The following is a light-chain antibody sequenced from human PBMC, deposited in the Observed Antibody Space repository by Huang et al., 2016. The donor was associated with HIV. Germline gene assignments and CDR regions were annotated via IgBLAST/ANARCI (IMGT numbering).Light chain of an antibody. Sequence: DIQMTQTPSSLSASVGDRVTITCRTSDNLANSLNCYQQKSGAAPVLLIIGASNLQTGGSSGFSGGGAGADVTLTITKRRPEDFATYYCQQSHSIPHTFGQGTRLE. CDR3: QQSHSIPHT. CDR2: GAS. CDR1: DNLANS. J-gene: IGKJ2*01. V-gene: IGKV1-39*01.